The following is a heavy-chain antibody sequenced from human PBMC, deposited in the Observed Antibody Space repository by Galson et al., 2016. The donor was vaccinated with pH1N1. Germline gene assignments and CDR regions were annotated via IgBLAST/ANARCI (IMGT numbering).Heavy chain of an antibody. D-gene: IGHD7-27*01. Sequence: SVKVSCKASGGTLSRHTISWVRQAPGQGLQWMGRIIPVLSPPTYAQTFQGRVTISADKSTTTVHMHLSSLRSEDTAVYYCARDGEGYYMDVWGKGTTVIVSS. J-gene: IGHJ6*03. CDR3: ARDGEGYYMDV. V-gene: IGHV1-69*08. CDR2: IIPVLSPP. CDR1: GGTLSRHT.